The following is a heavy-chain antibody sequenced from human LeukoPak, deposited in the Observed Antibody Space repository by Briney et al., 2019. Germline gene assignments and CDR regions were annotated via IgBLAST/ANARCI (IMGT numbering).Heavy chain of an antibody. D-gene: IGHD3-3*02. CDR2: IIPILGIA. CDR1: GGTFSSYT. CDR3: AREGSISLSFDY. J-gene: IGHJ4*02. V-gene: IGHV1-69*16. Sequence: SVKVSCKASGGTFSSYTISWVRQAPGQGLEWMGRIIPILGIANYAQKFQGRVTITTDESTSTAYMELSSLRSEDTAVYYCAREGSISLSFDYWGQGTLVTVSS.